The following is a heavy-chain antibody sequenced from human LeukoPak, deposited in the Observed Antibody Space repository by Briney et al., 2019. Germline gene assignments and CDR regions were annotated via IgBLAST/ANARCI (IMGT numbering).Heavy chain of an antibody. CDR3: ARSNNGGWGYCDY. D-gene: IGHD3-16*01. V-gene: IGHV3-33*01. CDR2: IWYDGSNK. CDR1: GFSFSNYG. J-gene: IGHJ4*02. Sequence: GGSLRLSCAASGFSFSNYGMHGVRQAPGKGLEWVAVIWYDGSNKYYADSVKGRFTISRDNSKNTLYVQMSSLRAEDTAVYYCARSNNGGWGYCDYWGQGSLVTVSS.